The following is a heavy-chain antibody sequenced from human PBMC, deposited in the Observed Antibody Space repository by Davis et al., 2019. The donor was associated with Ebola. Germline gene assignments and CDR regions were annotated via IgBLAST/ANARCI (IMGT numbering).Heavy chain of an antibody. J-gene: IGHJ4*02. V-gene: IGHV1-3*01. CDR1: GYTFTSYA. CDR3: TVGGIGGMGDY. Sequence: ASVKVSCKASGYTFTSYAMHWVRQAPGQRLEWMGWINAGNGNTKYSQKFQGRVTMTEDTSTNTAYMELSSLKSEDTGVYYCTVGGIGGMGDYWGQGTLVTVSS. CDR2: INAGNGNT. D-gene: IGHD1-26*01.